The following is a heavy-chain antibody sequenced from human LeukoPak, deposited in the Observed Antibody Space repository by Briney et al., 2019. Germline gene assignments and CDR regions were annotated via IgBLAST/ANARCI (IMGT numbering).Heavy chain of an antibody. CDR2: ISSSSSYI. Sequence: PGGSLRLSCAASGFTFSSYSMNWVRQAPGKGLEWVSSISSSSSYIYYADSVKGRFTISRDNAKNSLYLQMNSLRAEDTAAYYCARERPSIVVVVAATLDYWGQGTLVTVSS. CDR1: GFTFSSYS. V-gene: IGHV3-21*01. D-gene: IGHD2-15*01. J-gene: IGHJ4*02. CDR3: ARERPSIVVVVAATLDY.